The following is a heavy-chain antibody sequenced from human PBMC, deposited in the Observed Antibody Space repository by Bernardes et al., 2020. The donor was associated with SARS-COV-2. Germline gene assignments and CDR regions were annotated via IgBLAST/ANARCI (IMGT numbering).Heavy chain of an antibody. CDR1: GGSFSGYY. D-gene: IGHD4-4*01. Sequence: SETLSLTCAVYGGSFSGYYWSWIRQPPGKGLEWIGEINHSGSTNYNPSLKSRVTISVDTSKNQFSLKLSSVTAADTAVYYCARGSTVTTFFYYYYGMDVWGQGTTVTVSS. CDR3: ARGSTVTTFFYYYYGMDV. V-gene: IGHV4-34*01. CDR2: INHSGST. J-gene: IGHJ6*02.